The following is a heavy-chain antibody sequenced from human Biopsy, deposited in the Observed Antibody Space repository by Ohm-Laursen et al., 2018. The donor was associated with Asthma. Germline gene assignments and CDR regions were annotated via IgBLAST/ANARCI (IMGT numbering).Heavy chain of an antibody. CDR1: GGSISSGGYY. V-gene: IGHV4-31*03. Sequence: SDTLSLTCTVSGGSISSGGYYWSWIRQHPGKGLEWIGYIYYSGSTYYNPSLKSRVSISIDTSKNQFSLKLSSVTAADTAVYYCARAQDYYDSGGYYRSFDYWGQGTLVTVSS. J-gene: IGHJ4*02. CDR2: IYYSGST. D-gene: IGHD3-22*01. CDR3: ARAQDYYDSGGYYRSFDY.